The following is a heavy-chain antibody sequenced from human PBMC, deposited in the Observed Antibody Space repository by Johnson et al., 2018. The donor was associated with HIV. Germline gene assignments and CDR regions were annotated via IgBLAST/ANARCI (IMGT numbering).Heavy chain of an antibody. CDR2: IRYDGSNK. V-gene: IGHV3-30*04. J-gene: IGHJ3*02. Sequence: QVQLVESGGGVAQPGRSLRLSCAASGFTFSFYAMHWVRQAPGKGLEWVALIRYDGSNKYYADSVKGRFTISRDNSKNTLYLQMNSLRAEDTAVYYCARGGVAVAGTNAFDIWGQGAMVTVSS. CDR3: ARGGVAVAGTNAFDI. CDR1: GFTFSFYA. D-gene: IGHD6-19*01.